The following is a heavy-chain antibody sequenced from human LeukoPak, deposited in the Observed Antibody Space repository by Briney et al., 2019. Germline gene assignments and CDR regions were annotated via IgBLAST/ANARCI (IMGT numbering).Heavy chain of an antibody. CDR3: ARGYYDSSGPFDY. Sequence: SETLSLTCAVYGGSFSGYYWSWIRQPPGKGLEWIGEINHSGSTNYNPSLKSRVTISVDTSKNQFSLKLSSVTAADTAVHYCARGYYDSSGPFDYWGQGTLVTVSS. CDR2: INHSGST. CDR1: GGSFSGYY. D-gene: IGHD3-22*01. J-gene: IGHJ4*02. V-gene: IGHV4-34*01.